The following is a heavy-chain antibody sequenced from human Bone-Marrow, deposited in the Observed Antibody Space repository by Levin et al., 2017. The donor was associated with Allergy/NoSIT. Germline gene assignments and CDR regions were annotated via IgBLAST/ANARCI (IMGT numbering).Heavy chain of an antibody. J-gene: IGHJ4*02. Sequence: GASVKVSCAASGFTFSSYAMSWVRQAPGKGLEWVSAISGSGGSTYYADSVKGRFTISRDNSKNTLYLQMNSLRAEDTAVYYCAKDRTPIVVVSLGYWGQGTLVTVSS. D-gene: IGHD2-21*01. CDR3: AKDRTPIVVVSLGY. CDR1: GFTFSSYA. CDR2: ISGSGGST. V-gene: IGHV3-23*01.